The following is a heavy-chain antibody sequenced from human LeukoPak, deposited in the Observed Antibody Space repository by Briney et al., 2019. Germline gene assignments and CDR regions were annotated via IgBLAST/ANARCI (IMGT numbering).Heavy chain of an antibody. CDR3: AELGITMIGGV. CDR2: ISSSGSTI. D-gene: IGHD3-10*02. V-gene: IGHV3-11*04. CDR1: GFTVSSNY. J-gene: IGHJ6*04. Sequence: GGSLRLSCAASGFTVSSNYTSWVRQAPGKGLEWVSYISSSGSTIYYADSVKGRFTISRDNAKNSLYLQMNSLRAEDTVVYYCAELGITMIGGVWGKGATVTISS.